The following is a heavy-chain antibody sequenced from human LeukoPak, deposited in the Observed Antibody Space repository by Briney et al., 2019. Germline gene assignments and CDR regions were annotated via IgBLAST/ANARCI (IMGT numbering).Heavy chain of an antibody. J-gene: IGHJ5*02. CDR1: GFTFRGYW. V-gene: IGHV3-7*01. CDR3: ATFSAAES. Sequence: PGGTLRLSCETSGFTFRGYWMTWVRQPPGKGLEWVATIKEDGSEKYYVDSVKGRFTNSRDDAENSLYLQMSCLRAGDTAVYYCATFSAAESWGQGTLVTVSS. CDR2: IKEDGSEK. D-gene: IGHD2-2*01.